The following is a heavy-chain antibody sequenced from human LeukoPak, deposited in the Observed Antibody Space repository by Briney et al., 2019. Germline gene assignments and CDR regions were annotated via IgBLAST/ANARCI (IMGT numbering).Heavy chain of an antibody. Sequence: PGASVKVSCKASGYTFTGYYMHWVRQAPGQGLEWMGWINPNSGGTNYAQKFQGRVTMTRDTSISTAYMELSRLRSDDTAVYYCARDGDILTGYYPPDYWGQGTRVTVSS. D-gene: IGHD3-9*01. CDR1: GYTFTGYY. J-gene: IGHJ4*02. CDR3: ARDGDILTGYYPPDY. CDR2: INPNSGGT. V-gene: IGHV1-2*02.